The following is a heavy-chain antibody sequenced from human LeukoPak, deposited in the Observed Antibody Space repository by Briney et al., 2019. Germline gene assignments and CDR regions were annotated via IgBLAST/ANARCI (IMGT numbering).Heavy chain of an antibody. CDR2: IYYSATT. CDR1: GGSISSSSYY. J-gene: IGHJ4*02. CDR3: ARDLGVLLWFVEWY. V-gene: IGHV4-39*07. Sequence: SETLSLTCTVSGGSISSSSYYWGWLRQPKGKGVEWIVSIYYSATTYYHPSLKTRFTISVDTSKNQFSLKLSSVTAADTAVYYCARDLGVLLWFVEWYWGQGTLVTVSS. D-gene: IGHD3-10*01.